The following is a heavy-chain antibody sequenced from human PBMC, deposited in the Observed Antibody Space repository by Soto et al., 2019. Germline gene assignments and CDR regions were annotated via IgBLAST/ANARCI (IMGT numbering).Heavy chain of an antibody. CDR1: GFTFSTYG. J-gene: IGHJ5*02. CDR3: ARGTGNNWNYVWFDP. CDR2: ISSDGSDK. Sequence: GGSLRLSCAASGFTFSTYGMHWVRQAPGKGLEWVAGISSDGSDKDYADSVRGRFTISRDNSKNTLYLQMSSLRVEDTTVYYCARGTGNNWNYVWFDPWGQGTLVTVS. D-gene: IGHD1-7*01. V-gene: IGHV3-30*03.